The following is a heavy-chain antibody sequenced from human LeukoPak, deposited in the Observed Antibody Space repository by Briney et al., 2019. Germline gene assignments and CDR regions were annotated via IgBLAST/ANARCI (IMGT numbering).Heavy chain of an antibody. J-gene: IGHJ4*02. V-gene: IGHV3-30*03. CDR1: GFTFSSYG. Sequence: PGRSLRLSCAASGFTFSSYGMHWVRQAPGKGLEWVAVISYDGSNKYYADSVKGRFTISRDNSKNTLYLQMNSLRAEDTAVYYCASADYGDYTYWGQGTLVTVSS. CDR3: ASADYGDYTY. D-gene: IGHD4-17*01. CDR2: ISYDGSNK.